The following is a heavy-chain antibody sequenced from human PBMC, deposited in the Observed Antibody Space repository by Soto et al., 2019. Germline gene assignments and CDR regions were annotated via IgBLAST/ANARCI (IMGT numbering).Heavy chain of an antibody. CDR3: AKDMATALRHYYYYGMDV. CDR2: ISYDGSNK. CDR1: GFTFSSYG. J-gene: IGHJ6*02. V-gene: IGHV3-30*18. D-gene: IGHD5-18*01. Sequence: GWSLRLSCSASGFTFSSYGMHWVLQAPGKGLEWVAVISYDGSNKYYADSVKGRFTISRDNSKNTLYLQMNSLRAEDTAVYYCAKDMATALRHYYYYGMDVWGQGTAVTVSS.